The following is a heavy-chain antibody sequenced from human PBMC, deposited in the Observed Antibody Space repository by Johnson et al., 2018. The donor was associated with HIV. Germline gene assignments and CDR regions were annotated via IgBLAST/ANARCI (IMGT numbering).Heavy chain of an antibody. Sequence: EVQLVESGGGVARPGGSLRLSCAASGFTFDDYGMNWVRQAPGKGLEWVSGINWNGGSTGYADSVKGRFPISRDNSKNMVYLQMNSLRAEDTAVYYCAKSGLVVLVVYATDVLDIWGQGTMVTVSS. CDR1: GFTFDDYG. CDR2: INWNGGST. CDR3: AKSGLVVLVVYATDVLDI. J-gene: IGHJ3*02. D-gene: IGHD2-8*02. V-gene: IGHV3-20*04.